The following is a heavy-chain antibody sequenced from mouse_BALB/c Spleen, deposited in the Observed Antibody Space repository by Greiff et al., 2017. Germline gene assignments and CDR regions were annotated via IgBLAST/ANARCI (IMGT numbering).Heavy chain of an antibody. Sequence: EVQGVESGGGLVQPGGSLRLSCATSGFTFSDFYMEWVRQPPGKRLEWIAASRNKANDYTTESSASVKGRFIVSRDTSQSILYLQMNALRAEDTAIYYCARDGGNWYFDVWGAGTTVTVSS. V-gene: IGHV7-1*02. D-gene: IGHD1-1*02. CDR3: ARDGGNWYFDV. CDR2: SRNKANDYTT. J-gene: IGHJ1*01. CDR1: GFTFSDFY.